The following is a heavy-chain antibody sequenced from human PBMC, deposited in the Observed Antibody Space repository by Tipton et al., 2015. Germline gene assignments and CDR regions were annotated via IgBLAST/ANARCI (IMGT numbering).Heavy chain of an antibody. J-gene: IGHJ1*01. CDR2: IYDSGST. CDR1: GGSFSSGVHS. Sequence: LRLSCTVSGGSFSSGVHSWNWVRQPPGEGLEWLGNIYDSGSTSYNPSLKSRVTISVDRSRRQYFLRLTSVTAADSAVYFCARGGLDGFQVWGQGTPVTVSS. CDR3: ARGGLDGFQV. D-gene: IGHD3/OR15-3a*01. V-gene: IGHV4-30-2*01.